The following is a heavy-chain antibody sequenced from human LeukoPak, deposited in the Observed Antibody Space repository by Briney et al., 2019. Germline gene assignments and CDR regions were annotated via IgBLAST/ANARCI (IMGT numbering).Heavy chain of an antibody. D-gene: IGHD6-19*01. V-gene: IGHV1-2*02. J-gene: IGHJ4*02. CDR1: GYTFTGYY. Sequence: ASVKVSCKASGYTFTGYYMHWVRQAPGQGLEWMGWINPNSGGTNYAQKFQGRVTMARDTSISTAYMELSRLRSDDTAVYYCARDGIAVAGTVDYWGQGTLVTVSS. CDR3: ARDGIAVAGTVDY. CDR2: INPNSGGT.